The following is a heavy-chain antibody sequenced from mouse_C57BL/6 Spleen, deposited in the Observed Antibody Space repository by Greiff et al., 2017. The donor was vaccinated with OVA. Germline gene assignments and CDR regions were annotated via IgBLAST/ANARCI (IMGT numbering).Heavy chain of an antibody. CDR2: INPNNGGT. Sequence: VQLQQSGPELVKPGASVKMSCTASGYTFTDYNMHWVQQSPGKSLEWIGYINPNNGGTSYNQKFKGSATLTVNKSSSTAYMELRSLTSEDSAVYYRARDTRVVAGVDYWGQGTTLTVSS. D-gene: IGHD1-1*01. CDR1: GYTFTDYN. V-gene: IGHV1-22*01. CDR3: ARDTRVVAGVDY. J-gene: IGHJ2*01.